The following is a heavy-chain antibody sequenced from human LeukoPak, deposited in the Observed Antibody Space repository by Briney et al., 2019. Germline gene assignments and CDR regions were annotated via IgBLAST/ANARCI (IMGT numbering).Heavy chain of an antibody. Sequence: ASVTVSCKASGYTFTSYGISWVRQAPGQGLEWMGWISAYNGNTNYAQKLQGRVTMTTDTPTSTAYMELRSLRSDDTAVYYCARDYDDSSGYYYFDYWGQGTLVTVSS. D-gene: IGHD3-22*01. V-gene: IGHV1-18*01. CDR3: ARDYDDSSGYYYFDY. J-gene: IGHJ4*02. CDR1: GYTFTSYG. CDR2: ISAYNGNT.